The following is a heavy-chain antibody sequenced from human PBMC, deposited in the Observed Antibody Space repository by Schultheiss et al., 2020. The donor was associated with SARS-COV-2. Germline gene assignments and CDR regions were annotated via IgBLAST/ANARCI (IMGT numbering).Heavy chain of an antibody. V-gene: IGHV3-15*01. D-gene: IGHD1-1*01. CDR3: ARGGGWNDFDY. CDR1: GFTFSNAW. J-gene: IGHJ4*02. CDR2: IKSKTDGGTT. Sequence: GGSLRLSCAASGFTFSNAWMSWVRQAPGKGLEWVGRIKSKTDGGTTDYAAPVKGRFTISRDDSKNSLYLQMNSLKTEDTAVYYCARGGGWNDFDYWGQGTLVTVSS.